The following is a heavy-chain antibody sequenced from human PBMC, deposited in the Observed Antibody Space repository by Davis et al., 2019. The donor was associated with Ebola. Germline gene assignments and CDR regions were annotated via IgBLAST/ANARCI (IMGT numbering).Heavy chain of an antibody. CDR1: GFTFSSYG. CDR3: ARDSMGEYYGSVGNWFDP. D-gene: IGHD3-10*01. V-gene: IGHV3-33*08. Sequence: PGGSLRLSCAASGFTFSSYGMHWVRQAPGKGLEWVAVIWYDGSNKYYADSVKGRFTISRDNSKNTLYLQMNSLRAEDTAVYYCARDSMGEYYGSVGNWFDPWGQGTLVTVSS. J-gene: IGHJ5*02. CDR2: IWYDGSNK.